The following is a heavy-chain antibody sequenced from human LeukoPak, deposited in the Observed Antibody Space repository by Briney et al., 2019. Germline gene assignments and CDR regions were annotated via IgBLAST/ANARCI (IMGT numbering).Heavy chain of an antibody. D-gene: IGHD3-10*01. Sequence: PSETLSLTCAVYGGSFSGYYWSWIRQPPGKGLEWIGEINHSGSTNYNPSPKSRVTISVDPSKNQFSLKLNSVIVADTAVYYCGRDQDYYGSGSHGPDHWGQGILVTV. J-gene: IGHJ5*02. V-gene: IGHV4-34*01. CDR3: GRDQDYYGSGSHGPDH. CDR1: GGSFSGYY. CDR2: INHSGST.